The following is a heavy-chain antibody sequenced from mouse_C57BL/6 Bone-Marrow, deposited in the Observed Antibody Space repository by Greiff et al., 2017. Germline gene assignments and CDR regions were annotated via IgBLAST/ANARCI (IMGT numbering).Heavy chain of an antibody. CDR1: GFTFSSYG. V-gene: IGHV5-6*02. J-gene: IGHJ3*01. CDR2: ISSGGSYT. Sequence: DVKLVESGGDLVKPGGSLKLSCAASGFTFSSYGMSWVRQTPDKRLEWVATISSGGSYTYYPDSVKGRFTISRDNAKNTLYRQMSSLKSEDTALYYCARNSGGWFAYWGQGTLVTVSA. CDR3: ARNSGGWFAY.